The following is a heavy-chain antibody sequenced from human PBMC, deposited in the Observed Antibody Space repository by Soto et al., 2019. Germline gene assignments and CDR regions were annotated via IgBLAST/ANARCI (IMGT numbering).Heavy chain of an antibody. V-gene: IGHV1-18*01. CDR2: ISADNGNT. J-gene: IGHJ4*02. Sequence: QVQLVQSGAEVKKPGASVKVSCKASGYTFTSYGISWVRQAPGQGLDWMGWISADNGNTNYAQKLQGRVTMTTDTYTSTAYMELSSLSSDDTAVYYCARDLAISVAGLDDYWGQGTLVTVSS. CDR3: ARDLAISVAGLDDY. D-gene: IGHD6-19*01. CDR1: GYTFTSYG.